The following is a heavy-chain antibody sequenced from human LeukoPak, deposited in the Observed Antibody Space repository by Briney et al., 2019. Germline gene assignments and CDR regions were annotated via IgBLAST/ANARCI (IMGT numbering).Heavy chain of an antibody. Sequence: GGSLRLSCAASGFTFSSYAMHWVRQAPGKGLEWVAVISYDGSNKYYADSVKGRFTISRDNSKNTLYLQMNSLRAEDTAVYYCASGKSVLLWFGEFYWGQGTLVTVSS. CDR2: ISYDGSNK. V-gene: IGHV3-30-3*01. CDR3: ASGKSVLLWFGEFY. D-gene: IGHD3-10*01. CDR1: GFTFSSYA. J-gene: IGHJ4*02.